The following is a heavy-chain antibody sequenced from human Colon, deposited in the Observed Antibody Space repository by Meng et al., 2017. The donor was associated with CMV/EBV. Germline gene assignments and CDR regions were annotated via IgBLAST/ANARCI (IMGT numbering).Heavy chain of an antibody. V-gene: IGHV2-5*02. CDR1: GFSLRTPEVG. Sequence: QLPLKGFGPTLVKPTQPLTLTCNFSGFSLRTPEVGVHWIRQPPGKALEWLALIYWDDDNQFRPSLKNRITITKDTSKNQVVLTMTNMDPVDTATYYCAHGRGWLTDYWGQGTLVTVSS. D-gene: IGHD6-19*01. J-gene: IGHJ4*02. CDR3: AHGRGWLTDY. CDR2: IYWDDDN.